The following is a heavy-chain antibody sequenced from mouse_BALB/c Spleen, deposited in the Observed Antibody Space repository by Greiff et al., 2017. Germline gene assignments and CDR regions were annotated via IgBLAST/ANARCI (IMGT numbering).Heavy chain of an antibody. V-gene: IGHV2-2*02. J-gene: IGHJ3*01. D-gene: IGHD2-1*01. CDR3: ARGMVTTWFAY. CDR2: IWSGGST. Sequence: QVQLQQSGPGLVQPSQSLSITCTVSGFSLTSYGVHWVRQSPGKGLEWLGVIWSGGSTDYNAAFISRLSISKDNSKSQVFFKMNSLQANDTAIYYCARGMVTTWFAYWGQGTLVTVSA. CDR1: GFSLTSYG.